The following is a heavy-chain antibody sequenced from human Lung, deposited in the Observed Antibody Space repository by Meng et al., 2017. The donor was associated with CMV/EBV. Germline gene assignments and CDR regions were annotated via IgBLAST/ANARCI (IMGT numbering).Heavy chain of an antibody. J-gene: IGHJ4*02. CDR3: ARVDFWTDQYYFDY. V-gene: IGHV3-23*01. Sequence: GESLKISCRASGYTFSSYSMSWVRQAPGKGLEWVSAITASGGSTYYTDSVKGRFTVSRDNSKNSLYLQMNSLRAEDTAVYYCARVDFWTDQYYFDYWGQGTLVTVSS. D-gene: IGHD3/OR15-3a*01. CDR1: GYTFSSYS. CDR2: ITASGGST.